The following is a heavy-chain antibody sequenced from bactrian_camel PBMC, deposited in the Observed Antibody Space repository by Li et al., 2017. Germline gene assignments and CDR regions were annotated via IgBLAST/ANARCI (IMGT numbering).Heavy chain of an antibody. Sequence: HVQLVESGGGSVQAGGSLRLSCAASRLAWSTWCVGWFRQTPRTEREPVATIESDDTATYADSVKGRFTISADNANNTLYLQMDGLKPEDTAIYYCAAGGADCAWRWRTEARTTFPYWGKGTQVTVS. CDR2: IESDDTA. CDR3: AAGGADCAWRWRTEARTTFPY. J-gene: IGHJ4*01. CDR1: RLAWSTWC. V-gene: IGHV3S53*01. D-gene: IGHD1*01.